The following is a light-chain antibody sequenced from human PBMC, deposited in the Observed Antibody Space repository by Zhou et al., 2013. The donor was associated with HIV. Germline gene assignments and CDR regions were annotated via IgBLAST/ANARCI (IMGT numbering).Light chain of an antibody. Sequence: DIQMTQSPSSLSTSVGDRVTITCRATQPISSSLAWYQHKSGKAPKLLVYAASTLESGVPSRFSGSGSGADYSLTINSLQPEDFATYYCQQYYTIPYTFGQGTTLDIK. CDR2: AAS. CDR1: QPISSS. CDR3: QQYYTIPYT. J-gene: IGKJ2*01. V-gene: IGKV1-NL1*01.